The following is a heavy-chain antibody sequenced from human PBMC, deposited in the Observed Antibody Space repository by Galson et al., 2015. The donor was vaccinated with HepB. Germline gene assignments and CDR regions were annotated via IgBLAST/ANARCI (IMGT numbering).Heavy chain of an antibody. CDR2: ISGSGGST. CDR1: GFTFSSYA. D-gene: IGHD7-27*01. V-gene: IGHV3-23*01. Sequence: SLRLSCAASGFTFSSYAMSWVRQAPGKGLEWVSAISGSGGSTYYADSVKGRFTISRDNSKNTLYLQMNSLRAEDTAVYYCAKATGEGDYFDYWGQGTLVTVSS. J-gene: IGHJ4*02. CDR3: AKATGEGDYFDY.